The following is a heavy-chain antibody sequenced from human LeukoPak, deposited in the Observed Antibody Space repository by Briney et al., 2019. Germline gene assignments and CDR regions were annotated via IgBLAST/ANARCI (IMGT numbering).Heavy chain of an antibody. CDR2: ISGSGGST. D-gene: IGHD3-22*01. CDR1: GFTFSSYA. V-gene: IGHV3-23*01. CDR3: AKDPYYDSSGYYAGYFDY. J-gene: IGHJ4*02. Sequence: GGSLRLSCAASGFTFSSYAMSWVRQAPGKGLEWVSAISGSGGSTYYADSVKGRFTISRDNSKNMLYLQMNSLRAEDTAVYYCAKDPYYDSSGYYAGYFDYWGQGTLVTVSS.